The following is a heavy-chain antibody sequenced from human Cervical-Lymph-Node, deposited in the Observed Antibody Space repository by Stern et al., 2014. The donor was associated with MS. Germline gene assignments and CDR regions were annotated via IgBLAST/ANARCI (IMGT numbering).Heavy chain of an antibody. CDR2: INVNHGHT. Sequence: QVQLVQSGPEVKKPGASVKVSCKASGYIFRNYCITWLRQAPGQGLEWMGWINVNHGHTNYAQKLQGRLSMTTDTSTSTAYMELRSLRSDDTAVYYCAKLTRARILGAATINWFDPWGQGTLVTVSS. J-gene: IGHJ5*02. D-gene: IGHD1-26*01. CDR1: GYIFRNYC. CDR3: AKLTRARILGAATINWFDP. V-gene: IGHV1-18*01.